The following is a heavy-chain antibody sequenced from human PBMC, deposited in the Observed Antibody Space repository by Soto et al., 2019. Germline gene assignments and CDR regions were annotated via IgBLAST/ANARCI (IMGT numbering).Heavy chain of an antibody. CDR3: AKDRGGSSWELFDY. Sequence: EVQLLESGGGLVQPGGSLRLSCAASGFTFSSYAMSWVRQAPGKGLEWVSAISGIGGSTYYADSGKGRFTSSRDNSKNTLYLQMNSLRAEDTAVYYCAKDRGGSSWELFDYWGQGTLVTVSS. CDR1: GFTFSSYA. J-gene: IGHJ4*02. V-gene: IGHV3-23*01. CDR2: ISGIGGST. D-gene: IGHD6-13*01.